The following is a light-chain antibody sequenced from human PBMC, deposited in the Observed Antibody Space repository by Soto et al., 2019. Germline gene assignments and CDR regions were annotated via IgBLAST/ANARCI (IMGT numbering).Light chain of an antibody. CDR2: GAS. V-gene: IGKV3-20*01. J-gene: IGKJ4*01. CDR3: QQYGSSPLT. CDR1: PAIASY. Sequence: LTQSPSSLSASVGDRVTITCRASPAIASYLAWYQQKPGQAPRLLIYGASSRATGIPDRFSGSGSGTDFTLTISRLEPEDFAVYYCQQYGSSPLTFGGGTKVDIK.